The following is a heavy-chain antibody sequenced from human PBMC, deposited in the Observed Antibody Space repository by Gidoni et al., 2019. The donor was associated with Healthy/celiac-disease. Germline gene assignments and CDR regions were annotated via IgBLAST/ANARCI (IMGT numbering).Heavy chain of an antibody. CDR3: ARSDSSGYYPHDY. CDR1: GFTFSDHY. D-gene: IGHD3-22*01. V-gene: IGHV3-72*01. Sequence: EVQLVESGGGLVQPGGSLRLSCAASGFTFSDHYMDWVRQAPGKGLEWVGRTRNKANSYTTEYAASVKGRFTISRDDSKNSLYLQMNSLKTEDTAVYYCARSDSSGYYPHDYWGQGTLVTVSS. CDR2: TRNKANSYTT. J-gene: IGHJ4*02.